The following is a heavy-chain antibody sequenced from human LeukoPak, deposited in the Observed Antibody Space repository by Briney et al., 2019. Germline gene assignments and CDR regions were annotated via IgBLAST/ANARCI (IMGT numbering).Heavy chain of an antibody. CDR3: ARRSVATNRFDY. CDR1: GYTFTGYY. CDR2: INPNSGGT. V-gene: IGHV1-2*06. Sequence: GASVKVSCKASGYTFTGYYMHWVRQAPGQGLEWMGRINPNSGGTNYAQKFQGRVTMTRDTSISTAYMELSRLRSDDTAVYYCARRSVATNRFDYWGQGTLVTVSS. D-gene: IGHD5-12*01. J-gene: IGHJ4*02.